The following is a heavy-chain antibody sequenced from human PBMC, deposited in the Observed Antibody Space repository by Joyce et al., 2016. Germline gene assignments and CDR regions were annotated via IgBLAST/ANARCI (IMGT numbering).Heavy chain of an antibody. Sequence: QVHLVQSGAEVQKPGASVKVSCKTSGYSFTSYTIHWVRQAPGQRLEWVGWISGGTGNTKYSQNFQCRLTITRDKSATTVYMALSSLTSEDTAIYYCARRWGQKNSYFDYWGQGTLVTVSS. J-gene: IGHJ4*02. CDR3: ARRWGQKNSYFDY. V-gene: IGHV1-3*01. CDR1: GYSFTSYT. CDR2: ISGGTGNT. D-gene: IGHD7-27*01.